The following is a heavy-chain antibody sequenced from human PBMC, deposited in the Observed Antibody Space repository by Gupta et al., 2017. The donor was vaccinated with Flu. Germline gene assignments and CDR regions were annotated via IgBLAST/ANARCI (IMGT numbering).Heavy chain of an antibody. D-gene: IGHD6-19*01. J-gene: IGHJ1*01. CDR3: ARGFSSGWFSVAMGF. V-gene: IGHV4-34*09. CDR2: VDPRGAI. Sequence: RQTPEKGLEWIGEVDPRGAINYNPSLESRLTISFDTSMNQVSLSLKSVTAADAAMYFCARGFSSGWFSVAMGFWGQGTLVTVSS.